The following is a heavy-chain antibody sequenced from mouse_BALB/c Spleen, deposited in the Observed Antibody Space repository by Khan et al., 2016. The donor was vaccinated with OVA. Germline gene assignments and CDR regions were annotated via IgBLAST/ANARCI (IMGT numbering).Heavy chain of an antibody. Sequence: QVQLQESGAELMKPGASVKISCKATGYTFSSYWIEWVKQRPGHGLEWIGEILPGSGSSKYNEKFKGKATFTADTSSNTAYMQFSSLTSEESAVYYFARRGMGAMDYWGQGTLVTVSS. V-gene: IGHV1-9*01. CDR3: ARRGMGAMDY. CDR2: ILPGSGSS. D-gene: IGHD2-3*01. CDR1: GYTFSSYW. J-gene: IGHJ4*01.